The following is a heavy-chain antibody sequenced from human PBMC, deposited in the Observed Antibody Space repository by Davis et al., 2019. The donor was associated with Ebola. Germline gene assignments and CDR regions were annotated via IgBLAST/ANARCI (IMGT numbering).Heavy chain of an antibody. D-gene: IGHD2-21*01. CDR1: GFTFDDYG. V-gene: IGHV3-20*04. Sequence: GESLKISCAASGFTFDDYGMSWVRQAPGKGLEWVSGINWNGGSTGYADSVKGRFTISRDNAKNSLYLQMNSLRAEDTAVYYCARAGGWVRRYCGGDCSDYWGQGTLVTVSS. J-gene: IGHJ4*02. CDR3: ARAGGWVRRYCGGDCSDY. CDR2: INWNGGST.